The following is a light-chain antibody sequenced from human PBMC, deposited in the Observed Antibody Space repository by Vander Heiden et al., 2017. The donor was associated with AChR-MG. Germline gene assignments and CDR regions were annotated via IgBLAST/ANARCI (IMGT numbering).Light chain of an antibody. CDR1: SGHSSHA. Sequence: QLVLTQSPSASASLGASVKLTCTLSSGHSSHAIAWHQQQPEQGPRYLMTLNSDGSHSKGDGIPDRFSGSSSGAERYLTISSLQSDDEADYYCQAWGTAIPYVFGTGTKVTVL. CDR3: QAWGTAIPYV. CDR2: LNSDGSH. V-gene: IGLV4-69*01. J-gene: IGLJ1*01.